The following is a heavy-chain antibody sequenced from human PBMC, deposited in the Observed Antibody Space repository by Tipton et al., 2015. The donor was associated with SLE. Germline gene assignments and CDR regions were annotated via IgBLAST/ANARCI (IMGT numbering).Heavy chain of an antibody. V-gene: IGHV4-34*01. CDR3: ARGYIEMTT. CDR1: GCSISSYY. Sequence: TLSLTCTVSGCSISSYYWSWIPQPPGKGLEWIGEINHSGRTNYNPSLKSRVTISVDTSKDQFSLKLSSVTAADTAMYYCARGYIEMTTWGQGTLVTVSS. CDR2: INHSGRT. J-gene: IGHJ4*02. D-gene: IGHD5-24*01.